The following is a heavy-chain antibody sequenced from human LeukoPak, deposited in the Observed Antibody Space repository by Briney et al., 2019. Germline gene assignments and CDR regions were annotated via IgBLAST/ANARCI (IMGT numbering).Heavy chain of an antibody. D-gene: IGHD6-13*01. J-gene: IGHJ6*02. CDR3: ARNPDIAAIYYYYGMDV. CDR1: GYTFTGYY. V-gene: IGHV1-2*02. CDR2: INPNSGGT. Sequence: ASVKVSCKASGYTFTGYYMHWVRQAPGQGLEWMGWINPNSGGTNYAQKFQGRVTMTRDTSISTAYMELSRLRSDDTAVYYCARNPDIAAIYYYYGMDVWGQGTTVTVSS.